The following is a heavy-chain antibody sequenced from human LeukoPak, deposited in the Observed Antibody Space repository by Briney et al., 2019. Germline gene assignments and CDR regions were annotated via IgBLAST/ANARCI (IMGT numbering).Heavy chain of an antibody. V-gene: IGHV5-51*01. D-gene: IGHD2-15*01. J-gene: IGHJ4*02. Sequence: GESLKISCKGSGYIFTSYWIGWVRQMPGKGLEWMGIIYPGDSDTRYSPSSQGQVTISADKSISTAYLQWSSLKASGTAMYYCARGYCSGGSCRQYFDYWGQGTLVTVSS. CDR3: ARGYCSGGSCRQYFDY. CDR2: IYPGDSDT. CDR1: GYIFTSYW.